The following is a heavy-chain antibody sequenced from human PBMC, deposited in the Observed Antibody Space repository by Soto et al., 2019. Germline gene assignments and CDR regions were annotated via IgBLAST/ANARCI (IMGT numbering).Heavy chain of an antibody. J-gene: IGHJ4*02. CDR2: FNPTSGST. V-gene: IGHV1-46*01. D-gene: IGHD6-13*01. CDR1: GYTFINYY. CDR3: ARDLAAGDY. Sequence: QVQLVQSGAEVKKPGASVKLSCKASGYTFINYYIHWVRQAPGQGLEWMGIFNPTSGSTNYAQKFQGRVTLSMDTSTSTDYMELSSLRFDDTAVYYCARDLAAGDYWGQGTLVTVSS.